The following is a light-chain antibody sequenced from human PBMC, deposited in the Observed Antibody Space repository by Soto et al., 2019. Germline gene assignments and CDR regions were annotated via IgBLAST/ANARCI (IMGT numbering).Light chain of an antibody. J-gene: IGLJ1*01. V-gene: IGLV1-40*01. CDR1: SSNIGAGYD. Sequence: QAVVTQPPSVSGAPGQRVTISCTGSSSNIGAGYDVHWYQQLPGTAPKLLIYGNSNRPSGVPDRFSGSKSGTSASLAITGLQAEDEADYYCQSYDNSLSGSYVFGTGTKLTVL. CDR3: QSYDNSLSGSYV. CDR2: GNS.